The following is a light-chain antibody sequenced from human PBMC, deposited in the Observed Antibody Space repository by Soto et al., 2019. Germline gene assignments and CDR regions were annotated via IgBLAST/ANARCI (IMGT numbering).Light chain of an antibody. V-gene: IGKV3-20*01. J-gene: IGKJ3*01. CDR2: TTS. CDR1: QSVTSSC. CDR3: QQCGGSPLFS. Sequence: IVLTQSPGTLSLSPGERATLSCTASQSVTSSCLAWYQRKPGQAPRLLIHTTSIRATDIPDRFSGSGSGTDFTLTISRLQPEDSAVYYCQQCGGSPLFSFGPGTKVDIK.